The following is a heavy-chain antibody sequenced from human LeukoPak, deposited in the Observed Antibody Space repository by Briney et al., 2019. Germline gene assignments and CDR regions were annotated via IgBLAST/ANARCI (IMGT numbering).Heavy chain of an antibody. CDR2: INPNSGGT. CDR1: GYTFTGYY. CDR3: ARSPRSIAVDFDY. D-gene: IGHD6-19*01. V-gene: IGHV1-2*06. Sequence: GASVKVSFKASGYTFTGYYMHWVRQAPGQGLGWMGRINPNSGGTNYAQKFQGRVTMTRDTSISTAYMELSRLRSDDTAVYYCARSPRSIAVDFDYWGQGTLVTVSS. J-gene: IGHJ4*02.